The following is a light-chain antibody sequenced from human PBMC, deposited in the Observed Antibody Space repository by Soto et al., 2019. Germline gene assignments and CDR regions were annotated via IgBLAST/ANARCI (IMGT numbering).Light chain of an antibody. CDR2: EVS. J-gene: IGLJ2*01. V-gene: IGLV2-14*01. CDR3: TLYTSSSSVL. Sequence: QSVLTQPASVSGSPGQSITISCTGTSSDVGGYKYVSWYQQYPGKAPKLMIYEVSNRPSGVSNRFSGSKSGNTASLTISGLQADDEADYYCTLYTSSSSVLFGGGTKVTVL. CDR1: SSDVGGYKY.